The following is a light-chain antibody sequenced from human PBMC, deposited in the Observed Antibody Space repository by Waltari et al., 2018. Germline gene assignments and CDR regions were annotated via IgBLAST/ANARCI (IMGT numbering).Light chain of an antibody. CDR3: VLYVGNGLWV. Sequence: QTVVTQEPSLSVSPGGTVTLPCALKSGSVSTSHFPSWYQQTPGQTPRALIYYTENRSSGVPDRFSGSILGNKAALTITGAQADDESEYFCVLYVGNGLWVFGGGTRVTVL. CDR1: SGSVSTSHF. J-gene: IGLJ3*02. CDR2: YTE. V-gene: IGLV8-61*01.